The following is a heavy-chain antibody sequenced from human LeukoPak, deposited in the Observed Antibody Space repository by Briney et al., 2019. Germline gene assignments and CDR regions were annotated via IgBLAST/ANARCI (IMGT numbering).Heavy chain of an antibody. CDR1: GGSISSYY. D-gene: IGHD3-22*01. CDR2: IYYSGST. CDR3: ARDRSRKYDSSGYYYVGDAFDI. J-gene: IGHJ3*02. V-gene: IGHV4-59*01. Sequence: SETLSLTCTVSGGSISSYYWSWIRQPPGKGPEWIGYIYYSGSTNYNPSLKSRVTISVDTSKNQFSLKLSSVTAADTAVYYCARDRSRKYDSSGYYYVGDAFDIWGQGTMVTVSS.